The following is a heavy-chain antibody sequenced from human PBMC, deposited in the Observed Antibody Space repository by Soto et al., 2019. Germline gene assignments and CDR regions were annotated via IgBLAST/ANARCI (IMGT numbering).Heavy chain of an antibody. CDR2: IYNGATT. D-gene: IGHD2-15*01. J-gene: IGHJ4*02. CDR1: GGSISSYY. Sequence: PSETLSLTCIVSGGSISSYYWTWTRQPQGKGLEWIGCIYNGATTNYNPSLKSRVTISVDTSKNQFSLKLTSVTAADTAVYYCAKWTCSGGSCYFDYWGQGTLVTVSS. CDR3: AKWTCSGGSCYFDY. V-gene: IGHV4-59*01.